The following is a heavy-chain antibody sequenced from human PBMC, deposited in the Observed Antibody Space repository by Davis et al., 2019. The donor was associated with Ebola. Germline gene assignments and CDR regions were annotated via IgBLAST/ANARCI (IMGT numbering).Heavy chain of an antibody. CDR2: INPNSGGT. CDR3: ARAYQGGQWLVSYY. D-gene: IGHD6-19*01. CDR1: GYTFTGYY. V-gene: IGHV1-2*02. J-gene: IGHJ4*02. Sequence: ASVKVSCKASGYTFTGYYMHWVRQAPGQGLEWMGWINPNSGGTNYAQKFQGRVTMTRDTSISTAYMELSRLRSDDTAVYYCARAYQGGQWLVSYYWGQGTLVTVSS.